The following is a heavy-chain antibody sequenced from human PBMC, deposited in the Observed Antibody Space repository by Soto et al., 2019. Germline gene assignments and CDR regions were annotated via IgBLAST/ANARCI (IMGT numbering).Heavy chain of an antibody. V-gene: IGHV3-21*06. D-gene: IGHD6-19*01. CDR3: ARGQWVGKRDEWYFDF. J-gene: IGHJ4*02. CDR1: GFTFSTST. Sequence: NLGGSLRLSCTASGFTFSTSTMSWIRQAPGKGLEWVSSITGSSTYIYYAESMQGRFAVSRDNAQNFLYLQLNSLRAEDTAVYFCARGQWVGKRDEWYFDFWGQGTPVTVSS. CDR2: ITGSSTYI.